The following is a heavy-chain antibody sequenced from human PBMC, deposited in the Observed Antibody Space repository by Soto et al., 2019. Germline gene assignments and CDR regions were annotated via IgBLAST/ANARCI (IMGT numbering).Heavy chain of an antibody. CDR3: AREGSGSYHYYYGMDV. J-gene: IGHJ6*02. CDR2: IWYDGSNK. CDR1: GFTFSSYG. D-gene: IGHD1-26*01. Sequence: GGSLRLSCAASGFTFSSYGMHWVRQAPGKGLEWVAVIWYDGSNKYYADSVKGRFTISRDNSKNTLYLQMNSLRAEDTAVYYCAREGSGSYHYYYGMDVWGQGTTVTVSS. V-gene: IGHV3-33*01.